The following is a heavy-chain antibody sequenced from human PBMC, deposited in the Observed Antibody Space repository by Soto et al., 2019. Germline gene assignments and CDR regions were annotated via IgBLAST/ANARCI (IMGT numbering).Heavy chain of an antibody. CDR2: IYYSGST. J-gene: IGHJ6*02. Sequence: PSETLSLTCTVSGDCISSSSYYWGWIRQPPWKGLEWIGSIYYSGSTYYKPSLKSRVTISVDTSKNQFSLKLSSVTAADTAVYYCARNATRGLVLYYYYGMDVWGQGTTVTVSS. CDR3: ARNATRGLVLYYYYGMDV. D-gene: IGHD6-19*01. CDR1: GDCISSSSYY. V-gene: IGHV4-39*01.